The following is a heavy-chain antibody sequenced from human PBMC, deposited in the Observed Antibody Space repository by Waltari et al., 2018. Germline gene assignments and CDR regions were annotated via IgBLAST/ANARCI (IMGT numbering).Heavy chain of an antibody. CDR3: ARLPYEFGPDY. J-gene: IGHJ4*02. V-gene: IGHV4-34*02. Sequence: QVHLQQWGAGLLKPSETLSLTCAASGESLTNYYWIWIRQSPGEGLEWIGEINRYGTTPYNPSLKSRVTIPLDKSKTHFSLRLTSVTAADTAVYFCARLPYEFGPDYWGQGTLVTVSS. CDR2: INRYGTT. CDR1: GESLTNYY. D-gene: IGHD2-21*01.